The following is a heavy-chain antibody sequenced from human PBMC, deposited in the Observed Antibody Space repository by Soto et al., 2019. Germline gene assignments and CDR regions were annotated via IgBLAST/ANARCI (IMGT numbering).Heavy chain of an antibody. D-gene: IGHD4-17*01. CDR1: GFTFSSFS. Sequence: PGGSQRLPCAASGFTFSSFSRNWVRQAPGKGLEWVSYISSSSSTIYYADSVKGRFTISRDNAKNSLYLQMNSLRAEDTAVYYCASDTYGEDAFDIWGQGTMVTVSS. CDR2: ISSSSSTI. CDR3: ASDTYGEDAFDI. V-gene: IGHV3-48*01. J-gene: IGHJ3*02.